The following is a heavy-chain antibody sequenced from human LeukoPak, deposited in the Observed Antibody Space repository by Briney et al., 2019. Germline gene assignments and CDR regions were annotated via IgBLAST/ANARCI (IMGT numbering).Heavy chain of an antibody. CDR3: ARDSTSSSWYRRGWFDP. CDR2: INPNSGGT. J-gene: IGHJ5*02. V-gene: IGHV1-2*02. CDR1: GYTFSGYS. Sequence: GASVKFSCKASGYTFSGYSMHAVREAPGQGVERVGWINPNSGGTHYAQKFQGRVTLTRDTPISTAYMELSRLRSDDTAVYYCARDSTSSSWYRRGWFDPWGQGNLVTVSS. D-gene: IGHD6-13*01.